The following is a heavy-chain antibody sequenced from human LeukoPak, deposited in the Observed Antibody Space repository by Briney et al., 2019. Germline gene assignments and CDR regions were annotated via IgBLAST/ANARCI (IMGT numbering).Heavy chain of an antibody. D-gene: IGHD3-3*01. V-gene: IGHV3-23*01. Sequence: PGGSLRLSCAASGFTFSSYAMSWVRQAPGKGLEWVSAISGSGGSTYYADSVKGRFTISRDNSKNTLYLQMNSLRAEDTAVYYCAKERDYDFWSGYLNSFDYWSQVNLVTVSS. CDR2: ISGSGGST. CDR3: AKERDYDFWSGYLNSFDY. CDR1: GFTFSSYA. J-gene: IGHJ4*02.